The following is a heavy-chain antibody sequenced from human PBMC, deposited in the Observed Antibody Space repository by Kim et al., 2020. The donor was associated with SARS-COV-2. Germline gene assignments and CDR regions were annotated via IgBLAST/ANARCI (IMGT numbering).Heavy chain of an antibody. Sequence: AQKLQGRVTMTTDTSTSTAYMEVRSLRSDDTAVYYCARELYSSYGDDAFDIWGQGTMVTVSS. D-gene: IGHD4-4*01. J-gene: IGHJ3*02. V-gene: IGHV1-18*01. CDR3: ARELYSSYGDDAFDI.